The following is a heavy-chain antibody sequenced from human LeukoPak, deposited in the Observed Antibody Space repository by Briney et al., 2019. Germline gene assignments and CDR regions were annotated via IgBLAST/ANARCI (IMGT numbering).Heavy chain of an antibody. CDR3: ARQLVSNRAFDI. Sequence: PGGSLRLSCAASGFTFSSYSMNWVRQAPGKGLEWVSSISSSSSYIYYADSVKGRFTISRDNAKNSLYLQMNSLRAEDTAVYYCARQLVSNRAFDIWGQGTMVTVSS. CDR1: GFTFSSYS. V-gene: IGHV3-21*01. J-gene: IGHJ3*02. CDR2: ISSSSSYI. D-gene: IGHD6-13*01.